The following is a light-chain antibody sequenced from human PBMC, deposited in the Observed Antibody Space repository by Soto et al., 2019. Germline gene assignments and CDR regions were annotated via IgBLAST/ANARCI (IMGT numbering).Light chain of an antibody. CDR3: QQRSNWLT. V-gene: IGKV3-11*01. J-gene: IGKJ5*01. CDR1: QSVTSN. Sequence: ELVMTQSPATLSVSPGERATLSCRASQSVTSNLAWYQQKPGQAPSLLIYDASNRATGIPARFIATGSGTEFTLTISSLDPEDFAVYDCQQRSNWLTFGQGTRLEI. CDR2: DAS.